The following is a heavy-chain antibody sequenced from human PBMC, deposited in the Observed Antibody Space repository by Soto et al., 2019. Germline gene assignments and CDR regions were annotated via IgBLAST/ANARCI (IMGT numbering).Heavy chain of an antibody. CDR3: AKGGVGSTSKAFDI. J-gene: IGHJ3*02. D-gene: IGHD1-26*01. CDR1: GFTFSSYG. V-gene: IGHV3-30*18. Sequence: GGSLRLSCAASGFTFSSYGMHWVRQAPGKGLEWVAVISYDGSNKYYADSVKGRFTISRDNSKNTLYLQMNSLRAEDTAVYYCAKGGVGSTSKAFDIWGQGTMVTVS. CDR2: ISYDGSNK.